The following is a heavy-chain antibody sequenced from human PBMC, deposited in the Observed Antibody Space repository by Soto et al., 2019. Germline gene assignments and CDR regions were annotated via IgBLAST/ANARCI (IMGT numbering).Heavy chain of an antibody. V-gene: IGHV3-23*01. Sequence: GGSLRLSCAASGFTFSSYAMSWVRQAPGKGLEWVSAISGSGGSTYYADSVKGRFTISRDNSKNTLYLQMNSLRAEDSAIYYCARPPPGRAYYFDYWGQGTLVTVSS. J-gene: IGHJ4*02. CDR3: ARPPPGRAYYFDY. D-gene: IGHD3-10*01. CDR2: ISGSGGST. CDR1: GFTFSSYA.